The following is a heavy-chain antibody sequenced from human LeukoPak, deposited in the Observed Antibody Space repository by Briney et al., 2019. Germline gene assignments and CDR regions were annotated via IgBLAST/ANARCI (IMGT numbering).Heavy chain of an antibody. Sequence: SETLSLTCTVSGGSISSSSYYWGWIRQPPGKGLEWIGSIYYSGSTYYNPSLKSRVTISVDTSKNQFSLKLSSVTAADTAVYYRARLVIAAAGKDYWGQGTLVTVSS. V-gene: IGHV4-39*01. CDR1: GGSISSSSYY. CDR2: IYYSGST. CDR3: ARLVIAAAGKDY. J-gene: IGHJ4*02. D-gene: IGHD6-13*01.